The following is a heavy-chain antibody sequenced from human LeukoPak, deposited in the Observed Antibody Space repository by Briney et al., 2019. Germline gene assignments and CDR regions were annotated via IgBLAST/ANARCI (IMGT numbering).Heavy chain of an antibody. J-gene: IGHJ5*02. CDR3: AGITMVRGVTS. CDR1: GGSFSGYY. V-gene: IGHV4-34*01. CDR2: INHSGST. D-gene: IGHD3-10*01. Sequence: KPSETLCLTCAVYGGSFSGYYWSWIRQPPGKGLEWIGEINHSGSTNYNPSLKSRVTISVDTSKNQFSLKLSSVTAADTAVYYCAGITMVRGVTSWGQGTLVTVSS.